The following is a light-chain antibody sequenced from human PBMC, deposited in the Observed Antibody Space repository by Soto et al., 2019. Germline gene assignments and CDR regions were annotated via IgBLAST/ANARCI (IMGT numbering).Light chain of an antibody. CDR1: RSDVGGYNF. V-gene: IGLV2-8*01. Sequence: QSALTQPPSASGSPGQSVTISCTGTRSDVGGYNFVSWYQQHPGKAPKLVIYEVTKRPSGVPDRFSGSKSGNTASLTVSGLQAEDEADYYCSSYAGSNNLLFGGGTKLTVL. CDR3: SSYAGSNNLL. J-gene: IGLJ3*02. CDR2: EVT.